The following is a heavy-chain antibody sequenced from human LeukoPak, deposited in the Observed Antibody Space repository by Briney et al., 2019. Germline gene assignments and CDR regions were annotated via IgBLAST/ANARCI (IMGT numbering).Heavy chain of an antibody. CDR1: GYTFTGYY. V-gene: IGHV1-2*06. Sequence: ASVKVSCKASGYTFTGYYMHWVRQAPGQGLEWMGRINPNSGGTNYAQKFQGRVTMTRDTSISTAYMELSRLRSDDTAVYYCARERRTTVTTQRDAFDIWGQGTMVTVSS. CDR3: ARERRTTVTTQRDAFDI. J-gene: IGHJ3*02. D-gene: IGHD4-17*01. CDR2: INPNSGGT.